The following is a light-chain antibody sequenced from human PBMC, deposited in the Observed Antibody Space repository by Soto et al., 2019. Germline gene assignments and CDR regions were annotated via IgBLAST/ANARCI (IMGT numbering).Light chain of an antibody. V-gene: IGLV1-40*01. Sequence: QSVLTQPPSVSGALGQRVTITCTGSSPNLGAGYDVQWYQQLPGTAPKLLIHGNNNRPSGVPDRFSGSKSDMSASLAITGLQAEDEAEYHCQSYGNSHGVLFGGGAKLTVL. J-gene: IGLJ2*01. CDR3: QSYGNSHGVL. CDR2: GNN. CDR1: SPNLGAGYD.